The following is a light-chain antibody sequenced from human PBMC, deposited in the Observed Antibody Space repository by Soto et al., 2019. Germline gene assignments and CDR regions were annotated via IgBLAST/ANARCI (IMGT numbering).Light chain of an antibody. V-gene: IGKV3-11*01. CDR3: QQRNIWPPVT. J-gene: IGKJ5*01. CDR2: GAS. CDR1: QNIYNNY. Sequence: EIVLTPSPGTLSLSPGEGASLSCRASQNIYNNYLAWYQHKPGQSPRLLMYGASTRASGIPARFSGSGSGTDFTLTISSLEPEDFAVYYCQQRNIWPPVTFGQGTRREIK.